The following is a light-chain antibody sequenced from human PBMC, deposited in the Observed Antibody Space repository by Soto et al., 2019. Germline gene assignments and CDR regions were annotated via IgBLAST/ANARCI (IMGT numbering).Light chain of an antibody. CDR2: EVS. J-gene: IGLJ1*01. CDR3: SSYTSDSTPFV. CDR1: SSDVGGYNY. Sequence: QSALTQPASASGSPGQSITISCTGTSSDVGGYNYVSWYQQHPGKAPKLMIYEVSYRPSGVSNRFSGSKSGNTASLTISGLQAEDEADYYCSSYTSDSTPFVFGTGTKVTVL. V-gene: IGLV2-14*01.